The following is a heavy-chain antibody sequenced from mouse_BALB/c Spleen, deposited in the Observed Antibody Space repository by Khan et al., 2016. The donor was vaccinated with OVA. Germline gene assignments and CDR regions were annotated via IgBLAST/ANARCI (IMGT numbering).Heavy chain of an antibody. CDR1: GYSITSDYA. J-gene: IGHJ2*01. CDR3: AISGTISTVVVTDFDF. Sequence: EVQLQESGPGLVKPSQSLSLTCTVTGYSITSDYAWNWIRQLPGNSLEWMGYIKYSGITNYNPSFKSRIPITRDTSNNPFFLQFNHVTTEDTAIYYVAISGTISTVVVTDFDFWGQGTTLTVSS. V-gene: IGHV3-2*02. D-gene: IGHD1-1*01. CDR2: IKYSGIT.